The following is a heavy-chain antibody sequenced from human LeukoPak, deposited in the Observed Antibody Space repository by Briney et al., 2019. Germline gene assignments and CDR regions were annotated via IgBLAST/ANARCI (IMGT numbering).Heavy chain of an antibody. V-gene: IGHV1-69*04. D-gene: IGHD4-17*01. J-gene: IGHJ4*02. CDR3: ARDMKKSPSPYGSVFDY. Sequence: SVKVSCKASGGTFSSYAISWVRQAPGQGLEWMGRIIPILGITNYAQKFQGRVTITADKSTSTAYMELSSLRSEDTAVYYCARDMKKSPSPYGSVFDYWGQGTLVTVSS. CDR2: IIPILGIT. CDR1: GGTFSSYA.